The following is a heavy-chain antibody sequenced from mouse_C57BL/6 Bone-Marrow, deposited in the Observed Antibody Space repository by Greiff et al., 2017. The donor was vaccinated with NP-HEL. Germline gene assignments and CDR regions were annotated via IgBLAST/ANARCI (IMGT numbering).Heavy chain of an antibody. CDR1: GYTFTSYG. V-gene: IGHV1-81*01. J-gene: IGHJ4*01. CDR2: IYPRSGNT. CDR3: ARNYYGSSLYAMDY. D-gene: IGHD1-1*01. Sequence: QVQLKESGAELARPGASVKLSCKASGYTFTSYGISWVKQRTGQGLEWIGEIYPRSGNTYYNEKFKGKATLTADKSSSTAYMELRSLTSEDSAVYFFARNYYGSSLYAMDYWGQGTSVTVSS.